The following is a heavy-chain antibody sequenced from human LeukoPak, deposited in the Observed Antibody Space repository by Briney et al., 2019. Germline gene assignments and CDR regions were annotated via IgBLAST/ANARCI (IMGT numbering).Heavy chain of an antibody. V-gene: IGHV4-34*01. CDR1: GGSFSGCY. Sequence: SETLSLTCAVYGGSFSGCYWSWIRQPPGKGLEWIGEINHSGSTNYNPSLKNRVTISVDTSKNQFSLKLSSVTAADTAVYYCAGAGRDIVVVPAAIGRSGRNNWFDPWGQGTLVTVSS. CDR2: INHSGST. D-gene: IGHD2-2*02. CDR3: AGAGRDIVVVPAAIGRSGRNNWFDP. J-gene: IGHJ5*02.